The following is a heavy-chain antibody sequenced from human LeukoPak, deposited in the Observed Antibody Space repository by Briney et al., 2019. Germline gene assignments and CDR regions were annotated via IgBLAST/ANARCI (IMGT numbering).Heavy chain of an antibody. Sequence: GGSLRLSCAASGFTFSSYATHWVRQAPGKGLEWVAVISYDGSNKYYADSVKGRFTISRDNSKNTLYLQMNSLRAEDTAVYYCARDSNAAAGTNWFDPWGQGTLVTVSS. CDR3: ARDSNAAAGTNWFDP. V-gene: IGHV3-30*04. J-gene: IGHJ5*02. CDR1: GFTFSSYA. CDR2: ISYDGSNK. D-gene: IGHD6-13*01.